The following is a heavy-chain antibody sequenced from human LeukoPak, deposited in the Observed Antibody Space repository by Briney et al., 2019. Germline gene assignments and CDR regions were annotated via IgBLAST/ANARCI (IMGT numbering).Heavy chain of an antibody. CDR1: GVSIRGYY. CDR2: ISYSGGT. Sequence: PSETLSLTCIVSGVSIRGYYLTWIRQPPGKGLEWIGYISYSGGTNYNPSLESRVTMSVYTSKNEFSLYVNSVTAADTVIYYCARRAIPSEPHYLDFWGQGILVTVSS. J-gene: IGHJ4*02. D-gene: IGHD2-2*02. V-gene: IGHV4-59*08. CDR3: ARRAIPSEPHYLDF.